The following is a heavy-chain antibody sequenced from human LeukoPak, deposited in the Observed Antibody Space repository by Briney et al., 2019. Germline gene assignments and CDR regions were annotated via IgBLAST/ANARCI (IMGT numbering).Heavy chain of an antibody. D-gene: IGHD2-21*02. CDR1: GFPFSSYA. V-gene: IGHV3-23*01. J-gene: IGHJ4*02. Sequence: QPGGSLVLSCAASGFPFSSYARGGGRPVPGKGEEGGSSIKGGGGDPFYADSVRGRFTISRNNSKNTLYLQLNSLRAEDTAVYFCAKGGHDFNPFYCWGQGALVTVSS. CDR3: AKGGHDFNPFYC. CDR2: IKGGGGDP.